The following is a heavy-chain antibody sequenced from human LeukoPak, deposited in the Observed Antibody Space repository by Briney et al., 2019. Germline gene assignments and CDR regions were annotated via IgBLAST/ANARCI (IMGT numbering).Heavy chain of an antibody. V-gene: IGHV3-74*01. CDR2: TYADGSRT. D-gene: IGHD2-21*01. J-gene: IGHJ4*02. CDR3: AKDRGDAAFDY. Sequence: GGSLRLSCAASGFTFSSYWMHWVRQAPGKGLVWVSRTYADGSRTSYADSVKGRFTISRDDAKNTLYLQMNSLRAEDTAMYYCAKDRGDAAFDYWGQGTLVTVSS. CDR1: GFTFSSYW.